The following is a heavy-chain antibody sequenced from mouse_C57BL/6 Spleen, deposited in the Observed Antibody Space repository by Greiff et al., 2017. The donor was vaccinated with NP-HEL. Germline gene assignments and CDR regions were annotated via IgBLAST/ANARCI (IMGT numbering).Heavy chain of an antibody. CDR2: IYPGSGST. CDR1: GYTFTSYW. D-gene: IGHD1-1*01. V-gene: IGHV1-55*01. CDR3: ARSPPLYGSSFWYFDV. J-gene: IGHJ1*03. Sequence: QVQLQQPGAELVKPGASVKMSCKASGYTFTSYWITWVKQRPGQGLEWIGDIYPGSGSTNYNEKFKSKATLTVDTSSSTAYMQLSSLTSEDSAVYYCARSPPLYGSSFWYFDVWGTGTTVTVSS.